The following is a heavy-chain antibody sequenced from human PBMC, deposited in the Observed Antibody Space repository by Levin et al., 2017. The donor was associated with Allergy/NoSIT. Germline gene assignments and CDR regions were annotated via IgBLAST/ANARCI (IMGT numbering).Heavy chain of an antibody. CDR3: AIDRGYVDNGYYIFSRFDP. J-gene: IGHJ5*02. CDR2: IYRGGDT. D-gene: IGHD3-22*01. CDR1: DFTVSYNY. V-gene: IGHV3-53*01. Sequence: PGGSLRLSCAASDFTVSYNYMSWVRQAPGRGLEWISTIYRGGDTFYTDSVKGRFAISRDTSQNMMFLQMNSLTAEDTAIYYCAIDRGYVDNGYYIFSRFDPWGQGTLVTVSS.